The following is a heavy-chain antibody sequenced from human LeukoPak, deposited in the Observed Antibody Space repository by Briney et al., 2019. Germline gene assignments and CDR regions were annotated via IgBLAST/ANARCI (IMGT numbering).Heavy chain of an antibody. CDR2: INSDGSGT. CDR1: GFTFNSYW. V-gene: IGHV3-74*01. Sequence: PGGSLRLSCAASGFTFNSYWMHWVRQAPGKGQVWVSRINSDGSGTSDADFVKGRFTISRDNSKNTLYLQMNSLRAEDTAMYYCARDRLTNDAFDIWGQGTMVTVSS. CDR3: ARDRLTNDAFDI. D-gene: IGHD2-8*01. J-gene: IGHJ3*02.